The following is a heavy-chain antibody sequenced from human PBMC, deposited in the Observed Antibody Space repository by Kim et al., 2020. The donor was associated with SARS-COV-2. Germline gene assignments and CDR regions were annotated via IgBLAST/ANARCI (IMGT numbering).Heavy chain of an antibody. CDR3: ARDLHLQWLVQSDDAFDI. CDR2: ISSSSSYI. Sequence: GGSLRLSCAASGFTFSSYSMNWVRQAPGKGLEWVSSISSSSSYIYYADSVKGRFTISRDNAKNSLYLQMNSLRAEDTAVYYCARDLHLQWLVQSDDAFDIWGQGTMVTVSS. V-gene: IGHV3-21*01. J-gene: IGHJ3*02. D-gene: IGHD6-19*01. CDR1: GFTFSSYS.